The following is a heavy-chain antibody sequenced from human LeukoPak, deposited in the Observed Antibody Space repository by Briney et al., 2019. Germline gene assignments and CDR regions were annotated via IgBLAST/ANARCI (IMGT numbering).Heavy chain of an antibody. J-gene: IGHJ4*02. V-gene: IGHV5-51*01. Sequence: GESLKISCKGSGYSFTSYWFAWVRQMPGKGLEWMGIIYPGDSDTRYSPSFQGQVTISADKSISTAYLQWSSLKASDTAMYHCARQPYSTVTSHFDYWGQGTLVTVSS. D-gene: IGHD4-17*01. CDR1: GYSFTSYW. CDR2: IYPGDSDT. CDR3: ARQPYSTVTSHFDY.